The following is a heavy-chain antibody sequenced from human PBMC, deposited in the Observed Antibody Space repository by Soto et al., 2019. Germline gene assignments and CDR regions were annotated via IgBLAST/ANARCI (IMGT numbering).Heavy chain of an antibody. Sequence: ASVKGSCKASGYSFTGDYMHWVRQAPGQGLEWMGWINPNSGGTNYAQKFQGWVTMTRDTSISTAYMELSRLRSDDTAVYYCARGVYSSGLVQDYWGQGTLVTVSS. D-gene: IGHD6-19*01. CDR3: ARGVYSSGLVQDY. CDR2: INPNSGGT. V-gene: IGHV1-2*04. CDR1: GYSFTGDY. J-gene: IGHJ4*02.